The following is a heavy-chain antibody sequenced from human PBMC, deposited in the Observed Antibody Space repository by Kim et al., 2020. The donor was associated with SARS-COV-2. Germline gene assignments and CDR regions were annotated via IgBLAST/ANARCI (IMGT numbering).Heavy chain of an antibody. J-gene: IGHJ4*02. Sequence: YAASVKGRFTISRDDSKTIAYLQMNSLKTEDTAVYYCTRDGSGTYYSWIDCWGQGTLVTVSS. V-gene: IGHV3-49*02. CDR3: TRDGSGTYYSWIDC. D-gene: IGHD1-26*01.